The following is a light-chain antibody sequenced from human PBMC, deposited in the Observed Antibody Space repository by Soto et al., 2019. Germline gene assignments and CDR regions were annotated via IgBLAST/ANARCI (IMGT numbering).Light chain of an antibody. Sequence: IQLTQSPSSLSASVGDRVTITCRASQSISGYLNWYQQKPGKAPKLLLYATSNLQSGVPSRFNGSGSGTDFTLTISGLQPEDFAVYYCQQYYKWPPYTFGQGTKV. CDR1: QSISGY. CDR3: QQYYKWPPYT. V-gene: IGKV1-39*01. J-gene: IGKJ2*01. CDR2: ATS.